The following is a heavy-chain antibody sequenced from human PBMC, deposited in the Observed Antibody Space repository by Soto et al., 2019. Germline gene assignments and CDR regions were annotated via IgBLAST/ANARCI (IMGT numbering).Heavy chain of an antibody. J-gene: IGHJ6*04. D-gene: IGHD3-10*01. Sequence: ASVKVSCKASGYTFTSYGISWVRQAPGQGLEWMGWISAYNGNTNYAQKLQGRVTITADKSASTAYMELSSLRPEDTAVYYCARLHWHPRGKHYYYYDTDVWGKGTTVTVSS. CDR1: GYTFTSYG. V-gene: IGHV1-18*04. CDR2: ISAYNGNT. CDR3: ARLHWHPRGKHYYYYDTDV.